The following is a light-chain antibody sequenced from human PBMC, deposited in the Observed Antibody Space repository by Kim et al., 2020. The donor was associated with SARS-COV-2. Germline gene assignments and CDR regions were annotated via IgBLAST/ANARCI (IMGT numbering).Light chain of an antibody. V-gene: IGLV3-25*03. CDR1: ALPKQY. CDR3: QAADSSGTLGV. Sequence: SYELTQPPSVSVSPGKTARITCSGDALPKQYAYWYQQKPGQAPVLVIYKDSERPSGIPERFSGSSSGTTVTLTISGVQAEDEADYYCQAADSSGTLGVFG. J-gene: IGLJ2*01. CDR2: KDS.